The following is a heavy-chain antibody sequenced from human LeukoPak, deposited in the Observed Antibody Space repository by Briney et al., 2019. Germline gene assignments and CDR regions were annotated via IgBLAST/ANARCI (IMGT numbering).Heavy chain of an antibody. D-gene: IGHD6-13*01. V-gene: IGHV2-5*02. J-gene: IGHJ4*02. CDR2: IYWDDDK. CDR3: AHRLTGYNGNWYHGYFDY. CDR1: GFSLSTSGVG. Sequence: ESGPTLVKPTQTLTLTCTFSGFSLSTSGVGVGWIRQPPGKALEWLTLIYWDDDKRYNPSLKSRLTVTKDVSKSQVVLTLTNMDPVDTATYYCAHRLTGYNGNWYHGYFDYWGQGTLVTVSS.